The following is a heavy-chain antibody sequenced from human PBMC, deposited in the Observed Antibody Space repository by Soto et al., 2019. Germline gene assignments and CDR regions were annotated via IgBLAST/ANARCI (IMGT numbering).Heavy chain of an antibody. CDR2: ISYSGSP. CDR1: GGSISRYY. V-gene: IGHV4-59*08. J-gene: IGHJ4*02. Sequence: QVQLQESGPGLVKPSETLSLTCTVSGGSISRYYWSWIRQPPGKGLEWIGYISYSGSPNNTPSLKXRVTMSGDTSTTQFSLKLSSATAADTAVLDCARRWGPAVDYWGQGTRVTLSS. D-gene: IGHD2-21*02. CDR3: ARRWGPAVDY.